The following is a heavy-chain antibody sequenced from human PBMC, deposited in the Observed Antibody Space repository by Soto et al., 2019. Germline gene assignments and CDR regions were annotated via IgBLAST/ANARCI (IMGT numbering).Heavy chain of an antibody. CDR2: ISSSSSYI. CDR3: ARSPTAGGVIIKLRYFDY. CDR1: GFTFSSYS. D-gene: IGHD3-10*01. V-gene: IGHV3-21*01. Sequence: GGSLRLSCAASGFTFSSYSMNWVRQAPGKGLEWVSSISSSSSYIYYADSVKGRFTISRDNAKNSLYLQMNSLRAEDTAVYYCARSPTAGGVIIKLRYFDYWGQGTLVTVSS. J-gene: IGHJ4*02.